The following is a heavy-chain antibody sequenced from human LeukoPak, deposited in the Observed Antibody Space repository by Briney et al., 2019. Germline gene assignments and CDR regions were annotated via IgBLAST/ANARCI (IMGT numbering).Heavy chain of an antibody. CDR3: ARGIKKDTATYYYYYIDI. CDR1: GYTFTSYY. Sequence: ASVKVSCKASGYTFTSYYMHWVRQATGQGREWMGWMNPNSGNTGYSQKFQGRVIMTRNTSISTAYMDLSSLKSEDTAVYYCARGIKKDTATYYYYYIDIWGEGTTVTVSS. D-gene: IGHD5-18*01. V-gene: IGHV1-8*02. CDR2: MNPNSGNT. J-gene: IGHJ6*03.